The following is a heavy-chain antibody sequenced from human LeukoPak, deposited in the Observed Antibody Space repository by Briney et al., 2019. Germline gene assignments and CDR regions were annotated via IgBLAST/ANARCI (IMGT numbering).Heavy chain of an antibody. Sequence: PSETLSLTCTVSGGSISNYYWNWVRQPAGKGLEWIGRIYTSGGTNYNPSLKSRVTISVDKSQSQFSLKLSSVTAADTAMYYCARGIGYSSRFDYWGQGTLVTVSS. CDR2: IYTSGGT. J-gene: IGHJ4*02. CDR1: GGSISNYY. D-gene: IGHD6-13*01. CDR3: ARGIGYSSRFDY. V-gene: IGHV4-4*07.